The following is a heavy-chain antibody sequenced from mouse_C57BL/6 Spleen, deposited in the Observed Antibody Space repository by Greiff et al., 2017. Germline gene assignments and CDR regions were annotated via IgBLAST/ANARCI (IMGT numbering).Heavy chain of an antibody. J-gene: IGHJ4*01. Sequence: QVQLQQPGAELVKPGASVKLSCKASGYTFTSYWMHWVKQTPVHGLEWIGAIDPETGGTASNQKFKGKAILTADKSSSSAYMELRSLTSDDSAVDYCTPGWPLRGYAMDYWGQGTSVTVSS. CDR1: GYTFTSYW. V-gene: IGHV1-15*01. CDR3: TPGWPLRGYAMDY. CDR2: IDPETGGT. D-gene: IGHD2-3*01.